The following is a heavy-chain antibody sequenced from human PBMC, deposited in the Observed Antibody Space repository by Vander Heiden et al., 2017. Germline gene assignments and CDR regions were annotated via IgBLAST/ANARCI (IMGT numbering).Heavy chain of an antibody. CDR2: ISGGGMST. D-gene: IGHD3-3*01. J-gene: IGHJ4*02. V-gene: IGHV3-23*01. CDR3: VKDQNYDFWSGYPFDY. Sequence: EVPLLESGGGLVQPGGSLRLSCAASGFTFSSFAMSWVRKAPGKGLEWVSGISGGGMSTYYADSVKGRFTVSRDNSQNTLYLQMNSLRGEDTAVYYCVKDQNYDFWSGYPFDYWGQGTLGTVSS. CDR1: GFTFSSFA.